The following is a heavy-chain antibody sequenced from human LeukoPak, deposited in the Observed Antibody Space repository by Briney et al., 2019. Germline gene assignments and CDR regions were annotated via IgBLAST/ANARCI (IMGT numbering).Heavy chain of an antibody. V-gene: IGHV3-23*01. CDR1: GFTICSYA. Sequence: AGNLRPYCAASGFTICSYAMSRVRQAPGQGLEWVSAISGSSDRTYYADSGKGRFTISTYNSKDNLDLQIKSLRAEDTAVYYWAKAMGGSGSYSHYYYGMDVWGKGTTVTVSS. CDR3: AKAMGGSGSYSHYYYGMDV. J-gene: IGHJ6*04. CDR2: ISGSSDRT. D-gene: IGHD3-10*01.